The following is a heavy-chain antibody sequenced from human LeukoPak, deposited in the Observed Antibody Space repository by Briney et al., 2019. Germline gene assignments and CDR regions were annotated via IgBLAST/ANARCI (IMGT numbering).Heavy chain of an antibody. D-gene: IGHD6-19*01. Sequence: ASVKVSCKASGYTFTGYYMHWVRQAPGQGLEWMGWINPNSGGTNYAQKFQGRVTMTRDTSISTAYMELSRLRSDDTAVYCCARDPGIAVAASFDYWGQGTLVTVSS. CDR2: INPNSGGT. V-gene: IGHV1-2*02. CDR1: GYTFTGYY. J-gene: IGHJ4*02. CDR3: ARDPGIAVAASFDY.